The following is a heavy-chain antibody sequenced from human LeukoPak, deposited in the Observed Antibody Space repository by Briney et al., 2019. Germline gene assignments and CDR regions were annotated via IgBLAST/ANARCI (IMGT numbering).Heavy chain of an antibody. CDR2: ISYDGSNK. Sequence: GGSLRLSCAASGFTFSSYGMHWVRQAPGKGLEWVAVISYDGSNKYYADSVKGRFTISRDNSKNTLYLQMNSLRAEDTAVYYCAKDRDIVVVTAAFDYWGQGTLVTVSS. CDR1: GFTFSSYG. CDR3: AKDRDIVVVTAAFDY. J-gene: IGHJ4*02. V-gene: IGHV3-30*18. D-gene: IGHD2-21*02.